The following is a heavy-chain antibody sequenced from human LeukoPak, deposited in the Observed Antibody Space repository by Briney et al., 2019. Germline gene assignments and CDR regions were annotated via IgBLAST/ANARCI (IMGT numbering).Heavy chain of an antibody. CDR3: ARGGAAGDAFDI. D-gene: IGHD1-14*01. V-gene: IGHV4-4*07. Sequence: SETLSLTCTVSGGSISSYYWSWIRQPAGKGLEWIGRFYSSGSTNYNPSLTSRVTISLDKSKNQFSLKLTSVTAADTAAYYCARGGAAGDAFDIWGQGTMVTVSS. CDR1: GGSISSYY. CDR2: FYSSGST. J-gene: IGHJ3*02.